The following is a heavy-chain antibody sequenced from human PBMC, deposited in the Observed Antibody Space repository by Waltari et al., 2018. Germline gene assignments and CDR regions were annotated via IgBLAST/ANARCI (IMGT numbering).Heavy chain of an antibody. Sequence: EVQLVESGGGLVEPGGSLRLSCVGSGFSFSKDWMSWVRQVPEKGLEGVGRIKSKTDGGTADYAAPVKGRFTISRDDSKDTLYLQMNSLKSEDTAVYFCATYNDRDAFNFWGQGTMVTVSS. D-gene: IGHD3-3*01. CDR3: ATYNDRDAFNF. CDR2: IKSKTDGGTA. CDR1: GFSFSKDW. J-gene: IGHJ3*01. V-gene: IGHV3-15*01.